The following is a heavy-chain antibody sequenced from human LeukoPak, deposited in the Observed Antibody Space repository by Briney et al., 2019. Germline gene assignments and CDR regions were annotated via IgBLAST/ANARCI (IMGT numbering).Heavy chain of an antibody. D-gene: IGHD3/OR15-3a*01. CDR3: AKHLNLDYDY. Sequence: GGSLRLSCAASGFTFSSYTMSWVCQAPGKGLEWVSIISGSGDNKYHADSVKGRFTISRDNSKNTLYLQMNSLRAEDTAVYYCAKHLNLDYDYWGQGTLVTVSS. J-gene: IGHJ4*02. CDR2: ISGSGDNK. CDR1: GFTFSSYT. V-gene: IGHV3-23*01.